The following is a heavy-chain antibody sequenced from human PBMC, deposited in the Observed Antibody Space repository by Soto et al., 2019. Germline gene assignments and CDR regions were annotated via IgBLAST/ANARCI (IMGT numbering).Heavy chain of an antibody. CDR1: GGTFSSYA. Sequence: SVKVSCKASGGTFSSYAISWVRQAPGQGLEWMGGIIPIFGTANYAQKFQGRVTITADESTSTVYMELSSLRSEDTAVYYCARSYSAHDYYYYYGMDVWGQGTTVTVSS. CDR2: IIPIFGTA. D-gene: IGHD1-26*01. J-gene: IGHJ6*02. CDR3: ARSYSAHDYYYYYGMDV. V-gene: IGHV1-69*13.